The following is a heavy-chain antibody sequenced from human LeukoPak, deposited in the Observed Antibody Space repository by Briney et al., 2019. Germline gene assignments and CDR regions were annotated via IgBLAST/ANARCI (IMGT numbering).Heavy chain of an antibody. V-gene: IGHV4-59*01. CDR2: IHYSGST. J-gene: IGHJ6*03. CDR1: GGSISSYY. Sequence: PSETLSLTCTVSGGSISSYYWSWIRQPPGKGLEWIGYIHYSGSTNCNPSLKSRVTISVDTSKNQFSLKLSSVTAADTAVYYCARTTEGGYTYGYFYYYYVDVWGKGTTVTISS. D-gene: IGHD5-18*01. CDR3: ARTTEGGYTYGYFYYYYVDV.